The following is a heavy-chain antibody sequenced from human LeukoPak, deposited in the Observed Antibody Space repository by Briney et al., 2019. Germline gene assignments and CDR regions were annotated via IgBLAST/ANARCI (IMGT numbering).Heavy chain of an antibody. J-gene: IGHJ5*02. Sequence: PSETLSLTCTVSGGSISSYYWSWIRQPAGKGLEWIGRIYTSGSTNYNPSLKSRVTMSVDTSKNQFSLKLSSVTAADTAVYYCARDHDILTGYYRVHXFDPXXXGTLVTV. V-gene: IGHV4-4*07. CDR1: GGSISSYY. D-gene: IGHD3-9*01. CDR3: ARDHDILTGYYRVHXFDP. CDR2: IYTSGST.